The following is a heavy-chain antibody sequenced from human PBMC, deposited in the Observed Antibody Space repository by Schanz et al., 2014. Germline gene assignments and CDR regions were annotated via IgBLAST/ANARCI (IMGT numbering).Heavy chain of an antibody. V-gene: IGHV3-13*05. CDR3: ARGRRGDCRRTSCTYYFDY. J-gene: IGHJ4*02. CDR2: IGPASDP. Sequence: VQLVESGGGVVQPGRSLRLSCATSGFTFSSYGMHWVRQAIGKGLEWVSGIGPASDPYYAGSVKGRFTISRENGKNSLYLQMNSLRAGDTAVYYCARGRRGDCRRTSCTYYFDYWGQGTLVTVSS. D-gene: IGHD2-2*01. CDR1: GFTFSSYG.